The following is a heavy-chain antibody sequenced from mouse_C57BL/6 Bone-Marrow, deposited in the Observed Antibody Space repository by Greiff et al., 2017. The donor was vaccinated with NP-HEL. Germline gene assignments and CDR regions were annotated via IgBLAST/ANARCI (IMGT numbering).Heavy chain of an antibody. J-gene: IGHJ1*03. V-gene: IGHV1-19*01. CDR3: AATTVVPWYFDV. CDR2: INPYNGGT. CDR1: GYTFTDYY. Sequence: EVQLQQSGPVLVKPGASVKMSCKASGYTFTDYYMNWVKQSHGKSLEWIGVINPYNGGTSYNQKFKGKATLTVDKSSSTAYMELNSLTSEDSAVYYCAATTVVPWYFDVWGTGTTVTVSS. D-gene: IGHD1-1*01.